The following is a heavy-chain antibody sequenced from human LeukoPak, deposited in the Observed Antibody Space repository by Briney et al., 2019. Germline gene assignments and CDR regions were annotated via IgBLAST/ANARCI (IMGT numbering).Heavy chain of an antibody. Sequence: SETLSLTCALSGASIGSSNWWSWVRQPPGKGLGGIGEIYHSGSTNYNPSLKSRVTISVDKSKNQFSLKLSSVTAADTAVYYCARVIPDGSGGSCYTFDDWGQGTLVTVSS. CDR1: GASIGSSNW. J-gene: IGHJ4*02. D-gene: IGHD2-15*01. CDR2: IYHSGST. V-gene: IGHV4-4*02. CDR3: ARVIPDGSGGSCYTFDD.